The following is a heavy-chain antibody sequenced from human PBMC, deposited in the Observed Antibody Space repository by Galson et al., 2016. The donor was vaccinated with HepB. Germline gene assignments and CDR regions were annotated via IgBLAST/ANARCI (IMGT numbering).Heavy chain of an antibody. Sequence: SLRLSCAASGFTFGSSGIHWVRQAPGKGLEWVAVIWYDGRDKYYADSVRGRFIISRDNSKNTVFLQMNRLRAEDTAVYYCAKDPSQFCSSVSCQRAYLLHWGQGTLVTVTS. CDR2: IWYDGRDK. J-gene: IGHJ1*01. CDR3: AKDPSQFCSSVSCQRAYLLH. V-gene: IGHV3-33*03. CDR1: GFTFGSSG. D-gene: IGHD2-2*01.